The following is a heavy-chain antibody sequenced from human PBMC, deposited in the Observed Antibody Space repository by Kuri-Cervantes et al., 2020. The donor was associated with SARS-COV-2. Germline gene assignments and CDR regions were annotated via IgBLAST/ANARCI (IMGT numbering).Heavy chain of an antibody. CDR1: GGSISSSSYY. Sequence: SETLSVTCTVSGGSISSSSYYWGWIRQPPGKGLEWIGSIYYSGSTYYNPSLKSRVTISVDTSKNQFSLKLSSVTAADTAVYYCARLVRGIQLWSIGNYYYYYGMDVWGQGTTVTVSS. CDR3: ARLVRGIQLWSIGNYYYYYGMDV. V-gene: IGHV4-39*01. J-gene: IGHJ6*02. CDR2: IYYSGST. D-gene: IGHD5-18*01.